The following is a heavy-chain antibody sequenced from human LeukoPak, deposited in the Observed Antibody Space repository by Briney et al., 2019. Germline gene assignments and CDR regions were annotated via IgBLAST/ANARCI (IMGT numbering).Heavy chain of an antibody. D-gene: IGHD3-10*01. CDR3: ARVGGSGSYYRGGFVY. Sequence: IPSETLSPTCTVSGYSISSGYYWAWIRQPPGKGLEWIGSIYYKGSTFYNPSLESRVTISVDTSKSQFSLKMTSVTAADTAVFYCARVGGSGSYYRGGFVYWGQGTLVTVSS. V-gene: IGHV4-38-2*02. CDR2: IYYKGST. CDR1: GYSISSGYY. J-gene: IGHJ4*02.